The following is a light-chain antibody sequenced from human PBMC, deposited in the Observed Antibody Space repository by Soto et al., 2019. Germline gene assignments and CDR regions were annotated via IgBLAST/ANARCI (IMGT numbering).Light chain of an antibody. Sequence: QSVLTQPASVSGSPGQAITISCTGTSSNVGSYKLVSWYQQQPGKAPKLMIFEVNKQPSGVSNRFSGSKSGNTASLTVSGLQVEDEAYYYCCSSLGSPTYGSGTGTKLTVL. V-gene: IGLV2-23*02. J-gene: IGLJ1*01. CDR1: SSNVGSYKL. CDR2: EVN. CDR3: CSSLGSPTYG.